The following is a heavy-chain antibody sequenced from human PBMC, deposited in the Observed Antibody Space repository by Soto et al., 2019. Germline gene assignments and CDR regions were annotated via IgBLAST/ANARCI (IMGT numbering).Heavy chain of an antibody. CDR1: GYSFSSYW. CDR2: IFPDDSET. Sequence: PGESLKISCKASGYSFSSYWIDWVRQIPGKGLEWMGIIFPDDSETRYSPSFQGKVSISVDKSITTAYLQWSSLKASDTAMYYCARRLYDTSGYRYFDFWGQGTLVTVSS. J-gene: IGHJ4*02. CDR3: ARRLYDTSGYRYFDF. V-gene: IGHV5-51*01. D-gene: IGHD3-22*01.